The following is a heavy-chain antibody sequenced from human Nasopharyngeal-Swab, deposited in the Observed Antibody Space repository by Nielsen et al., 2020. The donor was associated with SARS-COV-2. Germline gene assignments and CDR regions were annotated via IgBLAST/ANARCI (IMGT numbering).Heavy chain of an antibody. CDR1: GYTFADYY. Sequence: ASVTVSCKAAGYTFADYYRQWVRQAPGHGLEWMGRINPNSGDTIYAQKFQGRVTMTRDTSISTAYMELSRLRSDDTAVYYCARDLTSYYYDNSDYYRNFWGQGTLVTVSS. CDR3: ARDLTSYYYDNSDYYRNF. V-gene: IGHV1-2*06. CDR2: INPNSGDT. J-gene: IGHJ4*02. D-gene: IGHD3-22*01.